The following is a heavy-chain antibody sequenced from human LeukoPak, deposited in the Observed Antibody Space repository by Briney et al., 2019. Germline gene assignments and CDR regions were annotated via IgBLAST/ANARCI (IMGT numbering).Heavy chain of an antibody. CDR1: GGSITGYY. D-gene: IGHD1-26*01. CDR2: IHYSGST. V-gene: IGHV4-59*08. J-gene: IGHJ4*02. Sequence: SETLSLTCTVSGGSITGYYWSLIRQPPGKGLKYIGYIHYSGSTNYYPSLKSRVTISIDTSKNQFSLNLSSVTAADTAVYYCARVGSYGEYDYWGQGTLVTVSS. CDR3: ARVGSYGEYDY.